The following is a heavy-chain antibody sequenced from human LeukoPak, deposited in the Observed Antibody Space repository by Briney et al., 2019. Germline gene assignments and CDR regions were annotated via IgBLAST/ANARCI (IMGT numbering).Heavy chain of an antibody. J-gene: IGHJ4*02. Sequence: SETLSLTCAVYGGSFSGYYWSWIRQPPGKGLEWIGEINHSGSTNYNPSLKSRVTISVDTSKNQFSLKLSSVTAADTAVYYCARGLGDDSSGYVYYFDYRGQGTLVTVSS. D-gene: IGHD3-22*01. CDR2: INHSGST. CDR3: ARGLGDDSSGYVYYFDY. V-gene: IGHV4-34*01. CDR1: GGSFSGYY.